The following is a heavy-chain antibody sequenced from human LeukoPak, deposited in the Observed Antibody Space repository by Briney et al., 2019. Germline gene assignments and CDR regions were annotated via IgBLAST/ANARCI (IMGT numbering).Heavy chain of an antibody. V-gene: IGHV1-69*13. Sequence: EASVKVSCKASGGTFSSYAISWVRQAPGQGLEWMGGIIPIFGTANYAQKFQGRVTITADESTSTAYMELSSLRSEDTAVYYCARGTQVTYYDFWSGYRFDPWGQGTLVTVSS. J-gene: IGHJ5*02. CDR1: GGTFSSYA. CDR2: IIPIFGTA. D-gene: IGHD3-3*01. CDR3: ARGTQVTYYDFWSGYRFDP.